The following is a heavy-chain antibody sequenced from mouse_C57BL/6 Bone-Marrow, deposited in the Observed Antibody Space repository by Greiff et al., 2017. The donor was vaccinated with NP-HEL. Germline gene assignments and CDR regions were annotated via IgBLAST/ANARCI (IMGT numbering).Heavy chain of an antibody. D-gene: IGHD1-1*01. V-gene: IGHV1-81*01. CDR2: IYPRSGNT. CDR1: GYTFTSYG. Sequence: LVESGAELARPGASVKLSCKASGYTFTSYGISWVKQRTGQGLEWIGEIYPRSGNTYYNEKFKGKATLTADKSSSTAYMELRNLTSEDSAVYFCARSPYYYGSRKVVWGTGTTVTVSS. CDR3: ARSPYYYGSRKVV. J-gene: IGHJ1*03.